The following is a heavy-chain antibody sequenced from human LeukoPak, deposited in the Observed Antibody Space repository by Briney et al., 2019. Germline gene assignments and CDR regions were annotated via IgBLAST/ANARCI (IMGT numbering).Heavy chain of an antibody. Sequence: SETLSLTCTVSGGSISSSSYYWGWIRQPPGKGLEWIGSIYYSGSTYYNPSLKSRVTISVDTSKNQFSLKLSSVTAADTAVHYCARHKMVRGSANFDCWGQGTLVTVSS. D-gene: IGHD3-10*01. CDR3: ARHKMVRGSANFDC. V-gene: IGHV4-39*01. CDR1: GGSISSSSYY. J-gene: IGHJ4*02. CDR2: IYYSGST.